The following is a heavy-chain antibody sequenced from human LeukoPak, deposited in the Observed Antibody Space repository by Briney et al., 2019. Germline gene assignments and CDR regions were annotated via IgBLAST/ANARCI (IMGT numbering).Heavy chain of an antibody. V-gene: IGHV3-23*01. J-gene: IGHJ4*02. Sequence: PGGSLRLSCAASGFTFSSYAMSWVRQAPGKGLEWVSAISGSGGSTYYADFVKRRLTISRDNSKNTLYLQMNSLRAEDTAVYYCASGGSYGANSGFDYWGQGTLVTVSS. CDR3: ASGGSYGANSGFDY. D-gene: IGHD4-23*01. CDR2: ISGSGGST. CDR1: GFTFSSYA.